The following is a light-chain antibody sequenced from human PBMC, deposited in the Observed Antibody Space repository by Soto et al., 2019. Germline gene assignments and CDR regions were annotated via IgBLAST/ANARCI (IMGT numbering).Light chain of an antibody. CDR2: GAS. Sequence: EIVMTQSPATLSVSPGERATLSCRASQSLSINLAWYQQKPGQAPRVLIYGASTRATGIPARFSGSGSGTDFTLTISSLEPEDFAVYYCQQRSNWPLLTFGGGTTVDIK. CDR3: QQRSNWPLLT. V-gene: IGKV3-15*01. CDR1: QSLSIN. J-gene: IGKJ4*01.